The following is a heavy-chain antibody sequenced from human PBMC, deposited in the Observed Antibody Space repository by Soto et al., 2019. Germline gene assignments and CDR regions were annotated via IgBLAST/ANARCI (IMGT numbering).Heavy chain of an antibody. D-gene: IGHD3-10*01. V-gene: IGHV1-69*06. CDR3: ATSPKGYYGSGSYPFDP. CDR1: GGTFSSYA. J-gene: IGHJ5*02. Sequence: SVKVSCKASGGTFSSYAISWVRQAPGQGLEWMGGIIPIFGTANYAQKFQGRVTITADKSTSTAYMELSSLRSEDTAVYYCATSPKGYYGSGSYPFDPWGQGTLVTAPQ. CDR2: IIPIFGTA.